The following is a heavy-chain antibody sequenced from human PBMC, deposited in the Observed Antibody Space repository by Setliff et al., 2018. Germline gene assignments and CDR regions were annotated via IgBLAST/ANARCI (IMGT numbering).Heavy chain of an antibody. CDR3: AGGGRYCGGDCYQDDAFDI. Sequence: PSETLSLTCELSGGSFSDYYWSWIRQSPGKGLEWLGDFNRTRKIDYSPSLKSRLTISVDTSKKQFSLHLNSVTAADTAMYYCAGGGRYCGGDCYQDDAFDIWGQGTMVTVSS. D-gene: IGHD2-21*02. J-gene: IGHJ3*02. CDR1: GGSFSDYY. CDR2: FNRTRKI. V-gene: IGHV4-34*01.